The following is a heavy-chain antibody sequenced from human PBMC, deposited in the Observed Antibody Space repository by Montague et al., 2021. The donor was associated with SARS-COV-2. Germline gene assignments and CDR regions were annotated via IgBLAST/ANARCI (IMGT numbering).Heavy chain of an antibody. CDR3: ANPKGAFDI. V-gene: IGHV3-23*01. J-gene: IGHJ3*02. Sequence: SLRLSCAASGLTFSNYAMSLVRQAPGKGPERVSGISGSGGTTYYXDSVKGRFTISRDNSKNTLYLQMNSLRAEDTAVYYCANPKGAFDIWGQGTMVTVSS. CDR2: ISGSGGTT. CDR1: GLTFSNYA.